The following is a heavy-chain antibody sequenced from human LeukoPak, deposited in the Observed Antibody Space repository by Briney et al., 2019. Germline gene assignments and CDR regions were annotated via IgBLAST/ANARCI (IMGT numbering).Heavy chain of an antibody. CDR2: IYSAGAT. CDR3: ARIEWERLGRAFDI. D-gene: IGHD1-26*01. CDR1: GFTFASYA. Sequence: QPGGSLRLSCAASGFTFASYAMNWVRQAPGKGLEWVSSIYSAGATHYAESVKGRFTISRDNSKNTLYLQMNSLRAEDMAVYYCARIEWERLGRAFDIWGQGTMVTVSS. J-gene: IGHJ3*02. V-gene: IGHV3-53*01.